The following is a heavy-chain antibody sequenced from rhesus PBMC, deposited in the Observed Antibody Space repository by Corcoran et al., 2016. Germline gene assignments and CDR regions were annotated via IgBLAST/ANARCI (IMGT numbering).Heavy chain of an antibody. J-gene: IGHJ5-2*02. D-gene: IGHD6-25*01. V-gene: IGHV4-122*02. CDR1: GGSISSNY. CDR3: ARTLRGIAAALDV. Sequence: QVQLQESGPGLVKPSETLSLTCAVSGGSISSNYWSWIRQPPGKGLEWIGYIIYSGSTSYNPSLKSRVTISRDTSKNQFSLKLSSVTAADTAVYYCARTLRGIAAALDVWGRGVLVTVSS. CDR2: IIYSGST.